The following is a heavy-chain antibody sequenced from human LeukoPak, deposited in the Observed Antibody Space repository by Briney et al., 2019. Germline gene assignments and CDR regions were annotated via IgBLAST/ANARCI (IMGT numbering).Heavy chain of an antibody. Sequence: ASVRVSCKASGYTFTGYYMHWVRQAPGQGLEWMGWINPNSGGTNYAQKFQGRVTMTRDTSISTAYMELSRLRSDDTAVYYCASPLSYYDSSGYGYWGQGTLVTVSS. CDR3: ASPLSYYDSSGYGY. CDR2: INPNSGGT. CDR1: GYTFTGYY. V-gene: IGHV1-2*02. D-gene: IGHD3-22*01. J-gene: IGHJ4*02.